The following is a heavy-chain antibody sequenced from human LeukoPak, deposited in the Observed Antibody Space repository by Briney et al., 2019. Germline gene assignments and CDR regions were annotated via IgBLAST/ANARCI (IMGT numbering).Heavy chain of an antibody. Sequence: SETLSLTCIVSGGSISSYYWSWIRQPPGKGLEWIGYIYYSGTTNYNPSLKSRVTISVDTSKNQFSLKLSSVTAADTAVYYCARVDHYDFWVFPWGQGTLVTVSS. CDR1: GGSISSYY. J-gene: IGHJ5*02. V-gene: IGHV4-59*12. CDR2: IYYSGTT. CDR3: ARVDHYDFWVFP. D-gene: IGHD3-3*01.